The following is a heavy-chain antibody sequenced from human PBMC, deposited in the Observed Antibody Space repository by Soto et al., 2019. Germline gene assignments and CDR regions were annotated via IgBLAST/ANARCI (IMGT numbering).Heavy chain of an antibody. CDR3: ASVPYHQSYYYYMDA. D-gene: IGHD2-2*01. J-gene: IGHJ6*03. V-gene: IGHV1-18*01. CDR1: GYTFTSYC. Sequence: ASGKVSCKASGYTFTSYCISWVRQAPGQGLEWMGWISAYNGNTNYAQKLQGRVTMTTDTSTSTAYMELRNLRSDDTAVYYCASVPYHQSYYYYMDAWGKGTLATVAS. CDR2: ISAYNGNT.